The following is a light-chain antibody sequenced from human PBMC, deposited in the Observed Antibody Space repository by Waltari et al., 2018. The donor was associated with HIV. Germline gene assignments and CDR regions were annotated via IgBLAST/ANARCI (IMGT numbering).Light chain of an antibody. Sequence: VSWTVNHPGRAPKLLIYDLNRRPSGVPDRFSGSKSGNTASLSISGLQAEDEADYYCCSSAGRDIFVFGTGTKVTVL. CDR3: CSSAGRDIFV. V-gene: IGLV2-11*01. CDR2: DLN. J-gene: IGLJ1*01.